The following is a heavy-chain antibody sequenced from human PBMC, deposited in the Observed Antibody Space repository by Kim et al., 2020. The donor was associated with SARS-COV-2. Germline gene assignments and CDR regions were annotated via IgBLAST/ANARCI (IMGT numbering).Heavy chain of an antibody. Sequence: CATSVKGRFTISRGNSKSTLYLQIHRLRAEDTAVYYCARDSAGKVGAPDSWGQGTLVTVSS. V-gene: IGHV3-30*03. CDR3: ARDSAGKVGAPDS. J-gene: IGHJ4*02. D-gene: IGHD1-26*01.